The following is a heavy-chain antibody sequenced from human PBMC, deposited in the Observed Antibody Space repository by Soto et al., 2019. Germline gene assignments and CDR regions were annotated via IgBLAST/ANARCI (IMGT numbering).Heavy chain of an antibody. D-gene: IGHD2-8*01. CDR3: ARVGNNGWPLEYDY. V-gene: IGHV1-18*04. J-gene: IGHJ4*02. Sequence: QPQLVQSGAEVRKPGASVNVSCKASGYTFTTYGISWVRQAPGQGLEWMGWIGGYNGDSQNTQKFQGRLTMTRDTSTKTAYMELRSLRPDDTAVYYCARVGNNGWPLEYDYGGQGTLVIVSS. CDR2: IGGYNGDS. CDR1: GYTFTTYG.